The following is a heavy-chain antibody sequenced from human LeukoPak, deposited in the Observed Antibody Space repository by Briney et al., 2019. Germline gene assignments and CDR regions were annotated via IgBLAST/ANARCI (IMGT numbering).Heavy chain of an antibody. Sequence: PGGSLRLSCAATGFTFSHHGMHWVRQAPGKGLGWVAAISFDGSDHYYADSVKGRFTMSRDNSKNTVCLQMNSLRAEDTAVYYCAKDYEDTEGAGLDSWGQGSLVTVSS. J-gene: IGHJ4*02. CDR3: AKDYEDTEGAGLDS. CDR2: ISFDGSDH. CDR1: GFTFSHHG. D-gene: IGHD5-18*01. V-gene: IGHV3-30*18.